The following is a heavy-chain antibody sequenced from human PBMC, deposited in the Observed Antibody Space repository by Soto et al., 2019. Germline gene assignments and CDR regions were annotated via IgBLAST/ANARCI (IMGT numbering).Heavy chain of an antibody. D-gene: IGHD2-8*01. CDR2: IVVVSGST. Sequence: SVKVSCKASDYTFGSCGIQCVRQVPGRGLEWIGGIVVVSGSTNYARHFQGRVAISRDMASSTAYLDLADRKSDDTAVYFCAAELPRMARGWRFWGQGTTVTLS. CDR1: DYTFGSCG. V-gene: IGHV1-58*02. CDR3: AAELPRMARGWRF. J-gene: IGHJ6*02.